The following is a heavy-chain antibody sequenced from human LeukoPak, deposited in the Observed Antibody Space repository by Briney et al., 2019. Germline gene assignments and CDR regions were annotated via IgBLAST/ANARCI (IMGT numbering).Heavy chain of an antibody. CDR3: AKVDYWSPENYLDS. V-gene: IGHV3-23*01. J-gene: IGHJ4*02. Sequence: GGSLRLSCAASGSPFGSYAMTWVRQAPGKGLESVSVITDGADTYYADSVKGRFTISRDNSQNTVHLQMDNLRADDTAVYYRAKVDYWSPENYLDSWGQGTLVTVSS. CDR1: GSPFGSYA. D-gene: IGHD1-1*01. CDR2: ITDGADT.